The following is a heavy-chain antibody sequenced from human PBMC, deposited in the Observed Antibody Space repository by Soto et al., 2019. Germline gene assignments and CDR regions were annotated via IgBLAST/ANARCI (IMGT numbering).Heavy chain of an antibody. J-gene: IGHJ5*02. V-gene: IGHV3-33*01. D-gene: IGHD3-16*01. CDR1: GFTFSSYG. Sequence: GGSLRLSCAASGFTFSSYGMHWVRQAPGKGLEWVAVIWYDGSNKYYADSVKGRFTISRDNSKNTLYLQMNSLRAEDTAVYYCARDLRLGWFDPWGQGTLVTVSS. CDR3: ARDLRLGWFDP. CDR2: IWYDGSNK.